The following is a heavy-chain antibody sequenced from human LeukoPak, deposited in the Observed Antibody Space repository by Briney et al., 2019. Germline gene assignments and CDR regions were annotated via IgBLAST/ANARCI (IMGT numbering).Heavy chain of an antibody. D-gene: IGHD2-2*02. CDR2: IGAYNGNT. V-gene: IGHV1-18*01. CDR1: GYTFTSYG. CDR3: ARDGYCSSTSCYTSYYYYMDV. J-gene: IGHJ6*03. Sequence: ASVKVSCKASGYTFTSYGISWVRQAPGQGLEWMGWIGAYNGNTNYGQKLQGRVTMTTDTSTSTAYMELKSLRSDDTAVYYCARDGYCSSTSCYTSYYYYMDVWGKGTTVTVSS.